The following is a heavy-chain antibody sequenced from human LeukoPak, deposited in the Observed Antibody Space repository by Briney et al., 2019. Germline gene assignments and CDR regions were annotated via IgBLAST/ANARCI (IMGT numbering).Heavy chain of an antibody. CDR2: IYYSGNT. CDR1: GGSIISSSYY. D-gene: IGHD2/OR15-2a*01. J-gene: IGHJ4*02. Sequence: SETLSLTCTVSGGSIISSSYYWGWIRQPPGKGLEWIGSIYYSGNTDYNPSLKSRVTISVDTSKNQFSLKLSSVTAADTAVYYCARRGHHYFQGYWGQGTLVTVSS. V-gene: IGHV4-39*07. CDR3: ARRGHHYFQGY.